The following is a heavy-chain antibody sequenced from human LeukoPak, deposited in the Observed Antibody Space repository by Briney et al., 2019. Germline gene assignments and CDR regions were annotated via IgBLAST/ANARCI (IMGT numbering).Heavy chain of an antibody. D-gene: IGHD3-16*01. J-gene: IGHJ4*02. Sequence: GASVKVSCKASGYTFTGYYIHWVRQAPGQGLEWMGWINPNSGGTNYAQKFQGRVTMTRDTSISTAYMELSRLRSDDTAVYYCARGRGGGVAVSKYYFDYWGQGTLVTVSS. CDR2: INPNSGGT. CDR1: GYTFTGYY. V-gene: IGHV1-2*02. CDR3: ARGRGGGVAVSKYYFDY.